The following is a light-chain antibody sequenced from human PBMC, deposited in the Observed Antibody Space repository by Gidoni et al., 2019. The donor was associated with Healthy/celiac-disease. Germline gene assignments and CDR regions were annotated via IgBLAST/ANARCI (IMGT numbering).Light chain of an antibody. CDR3: QQYNNWLT. Sequence: EIVMTPSPATLSVSPGERATLSCRASQSVSSNLAWYQQKPGQAPRLLIYGASTRATGIPARFSGSGSGTEFTLTISSLQSEDFAVYYCQQYNNWLTFXGGTKVEIK. J-gene: IGKJ4*01. V-gene: IGKV3-15*01. CDR1: QSVSSN. CDR2: GAS.